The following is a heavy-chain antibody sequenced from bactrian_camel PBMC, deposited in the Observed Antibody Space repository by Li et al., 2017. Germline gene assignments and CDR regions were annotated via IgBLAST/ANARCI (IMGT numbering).Heavy chain of an antibody. D-gene: IGHD4*01. CDR2: MDSEGTT. V-gene: IGHV3S53*01. J-gene: IGHJ4*01. CDR1: GYTSTTSC. Sequence: HVQLVESGGGSVQAGESRRLSCVTSGYTSTTSCVAWVRQAPGKQREGVAAMDSEGTTTYADSVKGRFTVSKDNVKTLVYLQMDNLKPEDTAMYSCATRRCSPATIGTWGRGGGYTFGEQGTQVTVS.